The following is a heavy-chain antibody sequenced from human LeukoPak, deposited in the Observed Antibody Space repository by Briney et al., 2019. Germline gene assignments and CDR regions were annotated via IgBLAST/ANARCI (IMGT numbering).Heavy chain of an antibody. V-gene: IGHV1-18*01. CDR2: ITPYNGNT. D-gene: IGHD3-3*01. Sequence: SVKVSCKASGYSFSNYDITWVRQAPGQGLDWMGWITPYNGNTDYVQKVQGRVTMTADTSTSTAYMELRSLTSDDTAVYYCARLNSAVNFLDYWGQGTLVTVSS. CDR1: GYSFSNYD. J-gene: IGHJ4*02. CDR3: ARLNSAVNFLDY.